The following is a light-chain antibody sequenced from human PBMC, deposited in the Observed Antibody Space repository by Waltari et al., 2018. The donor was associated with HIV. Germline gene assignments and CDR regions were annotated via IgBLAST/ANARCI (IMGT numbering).Light chain of an antibody. CDR3: MQALQTPYT. V-gene: IGKV2-28*01. Sequence: ILMTQSPVSLPVTPGESASISCRSSEGLLHSTGYNYLDWYVLKPGQSPQLLIDLASNRASGVPDRFSGSVSGTDFTLKITRVEAGDVGVYFCMQALQTPYTFGQGTKLEIK. CDR2: LAS. CDR1: EGLLHSTGYNY. J-gene: IGKJ2*01.